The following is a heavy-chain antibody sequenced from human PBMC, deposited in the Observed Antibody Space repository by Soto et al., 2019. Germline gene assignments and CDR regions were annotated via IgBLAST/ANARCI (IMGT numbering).Heavy chain of an antibody. Sequence: QVQLVQSGGEVKRPWASVKGSCKTSGYTFSNYGITWVRQAPGQPLEWLGWISLYSDGTNYAQKFQGRVSMTTDTSTTTAYMELRSLRSDDTAVYYCARVVPGAEAWFGPWGQGTLVTVSS. CDR1: GYTFSNYG. J-gene: IGHJ5*02. CDR2: ISLYSDGT. CDR3: ARVVPGAEAWFGP. V-gene: IGHV1-18*01. D-gene: IGHD2-2*01.